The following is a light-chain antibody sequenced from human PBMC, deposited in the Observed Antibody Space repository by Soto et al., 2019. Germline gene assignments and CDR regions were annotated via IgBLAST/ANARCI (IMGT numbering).Light chain of an antibody. J-gene: IGKJ4*01. CDR2: DAS. V-gene: IGKV3-11*01. CDR3: QQHANWELT. Sequence: EIVLTQSPVTLSLSSGERATLSCRASQSISSYLAWYQQKPGQAPRLLIYDASNRATGIPARFSGSGSGTDFTLTISSLEPEDFAVYFCQQHANWELTFGGGTKVEIK. CDR1: QSISSY.